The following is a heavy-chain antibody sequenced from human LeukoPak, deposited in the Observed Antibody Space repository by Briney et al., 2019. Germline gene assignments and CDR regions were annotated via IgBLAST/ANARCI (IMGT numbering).Heavy chain of an antibody. CDR2: ISGSNSYI. CDR3: ATLVATDLYGMDV. D-gene: IGHD5-12*01. J-gene: IGHJ6*04. V-gene: IGHV3-21*01. CDR1: GFTFSSYS. Sequence: EGSLRLSYAASGFTFSSYSMNWVRQAPGKGLEWVSSISGSNSYIYYADSVKGRFTISRDNAKNSLYLQMNSLRAEDTAVYYCATLVATDLYGMDVWGKGTTVTVSS.